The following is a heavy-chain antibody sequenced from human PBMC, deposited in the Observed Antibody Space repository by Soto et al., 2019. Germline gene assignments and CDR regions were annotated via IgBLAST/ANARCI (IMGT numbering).Heavy chain of an antibody. D-gene: IGHD6-25*01. Sequence: LSLTGSVSGVSISRYFWSWIRQAPGGGLERIGYTYHRGSTNYSPSLKSRVAISLDTSDNQFSLKVNSVTAADTAVYYCARVGGYHGPLDYWGQVTPVTVSS. V-gene: IGHV4-59*01. CDR1: GVSISRYF. J-gene: IGHJ4*02. CDR2: TYHRGST. CDR3: ARVGGYHGPLDY.